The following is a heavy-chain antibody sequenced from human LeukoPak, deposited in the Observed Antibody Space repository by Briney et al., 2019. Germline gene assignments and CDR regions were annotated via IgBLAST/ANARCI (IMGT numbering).Heavy chain of an antibody. V-gene: IGHV4-61*02. CDR1: GGSISSGSYY. CDR2: IDTSGSN. D-gene: IGHD6-19*01. CDR3: ARASGWYFFDP. J-gene: IGHJ5*02. Sequence: PSQTLSLTCTVSGGSISSGSYYWSWIRQPDGKGLEWIVRIDTSGSNNNNPSLKSRVTISVATSKNQFSLKLSSVTAADTAVYYCARASGWYFFDPWGQGTLVTVSS.